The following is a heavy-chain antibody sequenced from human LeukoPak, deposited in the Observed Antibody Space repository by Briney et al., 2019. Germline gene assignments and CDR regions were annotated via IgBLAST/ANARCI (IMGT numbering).Heavy chain of an antibody. D-gene: IGHD6-19*01. V-gene: IGHV1-18*01. CDR3: ARGSQTDWSGWYRSVAFDI. CDR1: GYTFTSYG. Sequence: GASVKVSCKASGYTFTSYGISWVRQAPGQGLEWMGWISAYNGNTNYAQKLQGRVTMTTDTSTSTAYMELSSLRSEDTAVYYCARGSQTDWSGWYRSVAFDIWGQGTMVTVSS. CDR2: ISAYNGNT. J-gene: IGHJ3*02.